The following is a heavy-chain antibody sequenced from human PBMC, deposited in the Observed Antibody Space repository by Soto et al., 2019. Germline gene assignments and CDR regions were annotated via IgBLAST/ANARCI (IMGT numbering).Heavy chain of an antibody. CDR1: GGSFSGYY. D-gene: IGHD5-18*01. J-gene: IGHJ4*02. Sequence: QVQLQQWGAGLLKPSETLSLTCAVYGGSFSGYYWSWFRQPPGKGLEWIGEINHSGSTNYNPSLKSRVTISVDTSKNQFSLKLSSVTAADTAVYYCARAGYSYGWSTIDYWGQGTLVTVSS. CDR2: INHSGST. CDR3: ARAGYSYGWSTIDY. V-gene: IGHV4-34*01.